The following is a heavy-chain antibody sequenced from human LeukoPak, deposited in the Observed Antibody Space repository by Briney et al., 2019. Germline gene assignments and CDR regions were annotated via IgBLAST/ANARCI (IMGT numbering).Heavy chain of an antibody. CDR3: AREGISRGWYFDY. CDR1: GFTFSSYA. Sequence: PGGSLRLSCAASGFTFSSYAMHWVRQAPGKGLEWVAVISYDGSNKYYADSVKGRFTISRDNSKNTLYLQMNSLRAEDTAVYYCAREGISRGWYFDYWGQGTLVTVSS. V-gene: IGHV3-30-3*01. CDR2: ISYDGSNK. D-gene: IGHD6-19*01. J-gene: IGHJ4*02.